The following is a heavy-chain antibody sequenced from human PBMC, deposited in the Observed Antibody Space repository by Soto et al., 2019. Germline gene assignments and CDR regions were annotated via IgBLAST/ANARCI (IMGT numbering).Heavy chain of an antibody. D-gene: IGHD3-10*01. CDR2: ISSTGITT. CDR1: GFTFSDYY. V-gene: IGHV3-11*01. J-gene: IGHJ4*02. CDR3: ATDGRRIGEFQSDY. Sequence: GGSLRLSCAASGFTFSDYYMTWIRQAPGKGLEWVSHISSTGITTYYAASVKGRFTISRDNAKNSLYLQMNSLRAEDTAVYYCATDGRRIGEFQSDYWGQGILVTVSS.